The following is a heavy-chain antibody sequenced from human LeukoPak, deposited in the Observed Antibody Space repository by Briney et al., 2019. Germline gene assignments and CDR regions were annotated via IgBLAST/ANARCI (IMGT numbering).Heavy chain of an antibody. Sequence: LAGGSLRLSCAASGFTFSSYAMSWVRQAPGKGLEWVSAISGSGSTYYADSVKGRFTISRDNSKNTLYLQMNSLRAEDTAVYYCAKGATISTTGSIAVAGIDYWGQGTLVTVSS. CDR1: GFTFSSYA. J-gene: IGHJ4*02. V-gene: IGHV3-23*01. CDR3: AKGATISTTGSIAVAGIDY. CDR2: ISGSGST. D-gene: IGHD6-19*01.